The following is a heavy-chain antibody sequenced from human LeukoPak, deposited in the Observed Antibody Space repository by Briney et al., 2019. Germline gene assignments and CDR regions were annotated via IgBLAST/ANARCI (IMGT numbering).Heavy chain of an antibody. D-gene: IGHD3-9*01. J-gene: IGHJ6*03. V-gene: IGHV1-69*13. Sequence: GASVKVSCKASGGTFSSYAISWVRQAPGQGLEWMGGIIPIFGTANYAQKFQGRVTITADESTSTAYMELSSLRSEDTAVYYCARSDILTGYAYCYYYYYMDVWGKGTTVTVSS. CDR1: GGTFSSYA. CDR2: IIPIFGTA. CDR3: ARSDILTGYAYCYYYYYMDV.